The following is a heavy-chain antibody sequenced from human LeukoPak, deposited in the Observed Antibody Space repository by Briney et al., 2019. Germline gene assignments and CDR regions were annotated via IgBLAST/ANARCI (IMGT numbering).Heavy chain of an antibody. Sequence: PGGSLRLSCAASGFTFSSYWMSWVRQGPGKGLEWVANIKKDGSEKYYVDSVKGRFTISRDNAKNSLYLQMNSLRAEDTAVYYCARDVVYSDTTYYYYYMDVWGKGTTVTISS. CDR3: ARDVVYSDTTYYYYYMDV. CDR2: IKKDGSEK. V-gene: IGHV3-7*01. J-gene: IGHJ6*03. D-gene: IGHD2-2*01. CDR1: GFTFSSYW.